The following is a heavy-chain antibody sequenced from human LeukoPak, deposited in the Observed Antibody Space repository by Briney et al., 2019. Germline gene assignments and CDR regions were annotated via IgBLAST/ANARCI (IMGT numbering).Heavy chain of an antibody. J-gene: IGHJ4*02. D-gene: IGHD6-19*01. CDR3: ARGGVAVAGTSFDY. CDR2: IIPIFTTT. V-gene: IGHV1-69*06. CDR1: GVTFNSYA. Sequence: ASVKVSCKASGVTFNSYAINWVRQAPGQGLEWMGRIIPIFTTTNYVQKFQGRLTINVDKSTSTAYMELCSLKSEDTAVYFCARGGVAVAGTSFDYWVQGTLVTVSS.